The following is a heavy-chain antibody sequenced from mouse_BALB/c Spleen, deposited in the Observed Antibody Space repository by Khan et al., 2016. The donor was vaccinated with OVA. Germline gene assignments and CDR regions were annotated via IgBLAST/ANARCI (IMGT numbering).Heavy chain of an antibody. CDR1: GYTFTEYT. J-gene: IGHJ1*01. CDR3: ARGAYYRYDGYVDV. D-gene: IGHD2-14*01. CDR2: IIPNNGGT. Sequence: IQLVQSGPELVKPGASVKISCKTSGYTFTEYTMHWVKQSHGKSLEWIGGIIPNNGGTNYNQKFMVKATLTVDKSSSPAYMELRSLTSEDSAVYYCARGAYYRYDGYVDVWGAGTTVTVSS. V-gene: IGHV1-18*01.